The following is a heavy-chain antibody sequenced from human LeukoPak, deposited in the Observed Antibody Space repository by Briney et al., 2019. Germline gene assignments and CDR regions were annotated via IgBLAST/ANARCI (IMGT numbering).Heavy chain of an antibody. CDR1: GFIINNYG. CDR3: AKGGSGYFADL. Sequence: GSLRLSCAASGFIINNYGLIWVRQAPGKGLQWVSAISNDGGGTTYADFVKGRFTISRDNSKNTLFLQMSSLRAEDTALYYCAKGGSGYFADLWGQGTLVTVSS. J-gene: IGHJ5*02. CDR2: ISNDGGGT. D-gene: IGHD3-22*01. V-gene: IGHV3-23*01.